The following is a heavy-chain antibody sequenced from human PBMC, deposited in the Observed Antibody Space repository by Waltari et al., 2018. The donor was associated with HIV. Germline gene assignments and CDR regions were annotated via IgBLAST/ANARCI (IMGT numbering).Heavy chain of an antibody. CDR3: ARLSVRRLMFARGAFDI. V-gene: IGHV1-8*01. Sequence: QVQLVQSGAEVKKPGASVKVSCKASGYTFTSYDINWVRQATGQGLEWMGWMNPNSGNTGYAQKFQGRVTMTRNTSISTAYMELSSLRSEDTAVYYCARLSVRRLMFARGAFDIWGQGTMVTVSS. J-gene: IGHJ3*02. CDR1: GYTFTSYD. CDR2: MNPNSGNT. D-gene: IGHD3-10*02.